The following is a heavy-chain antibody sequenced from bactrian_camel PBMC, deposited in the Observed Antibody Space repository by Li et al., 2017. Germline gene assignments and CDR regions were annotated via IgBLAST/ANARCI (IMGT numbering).Heavy chain of an antibody. CDR1: ANTNGDYC. V-gene: IGHV3S53*01. J-gene: IGHJ4*01. Sequence: HVQLVESGGGLVQPGGSLMLSCAVSANTNGDYCMGWLRQAPGKEREQVAVIDSLGMTSYADSVKGRFSISRDTAKNTVYLQLNSLKSEDTAMYYCTKSTEGLVSILAPWGQGTQVTVS. CDR3: TKSTEGLVSILAP. CDR2: IDSLGMT. D-gene: IGHD6*01.